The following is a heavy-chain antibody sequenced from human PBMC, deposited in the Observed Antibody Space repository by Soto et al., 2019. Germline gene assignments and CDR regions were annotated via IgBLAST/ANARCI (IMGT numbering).Heavy chain of an antibody. CDR1: GFTFSSYA. D-gene: IGHD6-13*01. J-gene: IGHJ4*02. V-gene: IGHV3-64D*06. CDR2: ISSNGGST. CDR3: VNLYSSSWLYFDY. Sequence: GVSLRLSCSASGFTFSSYAMHWVRQAPGKGLEYVSAISSNGGSTYYADSVKGRFTISRDNSKNTLYLQMSSLRAEDTAVYYCVNLYSSSWLYFDYWGQGTLVTVSS.